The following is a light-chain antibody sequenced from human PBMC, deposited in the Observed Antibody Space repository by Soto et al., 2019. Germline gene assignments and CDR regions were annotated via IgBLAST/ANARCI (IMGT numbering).Light chain of an antibody. CDR1: QSVNSN. CDR3: QQYNFWPPLT. CDR2: DAS. Sequence: EIVMTQSPATLSVSPGERATLSCRASQSVNSNLAWYRQKPGQAPRLLISDASTRYTGVPARFSGSGSGTEFTHTISSLQSEDSGIYYCQQYNFWPPLTFGGGTKVEIK. V-gene: IGKV3-15*01. J-gene: IGKJ4*01.